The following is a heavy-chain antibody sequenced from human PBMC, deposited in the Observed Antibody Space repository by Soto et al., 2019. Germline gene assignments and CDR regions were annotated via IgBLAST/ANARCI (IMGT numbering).Heavy chain of an antibody. V-gene: IGHV3-66*01. J-gene: IGHJ4*02. CDR2: IFSGGST. CDR3: ATRVTAGK. Sequence: EVQLVESGGGLVQPGGSLRLSCVASGFTVSSNYMSWVRQAPGKGLEWVSVIFSGGSTNYADSVKGRFTISRDNSKNTLYLQMNSLRAEDMAVYYCATRVTAGKWGQGTLVTVSS. CDR1: GFTVSSNY. D-gene: IGHD2-21*02.